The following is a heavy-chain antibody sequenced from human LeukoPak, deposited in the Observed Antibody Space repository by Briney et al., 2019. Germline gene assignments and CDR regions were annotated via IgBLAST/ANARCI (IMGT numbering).Heavy chain of an antibody. D-gene: IGHD6-19*01. Sequence: PGGSLRLSCAASGFTFSSYAMHWVRQAPGKGLEYVSAISSNGGSTYYADSVKGRFTISRDNSKNTLYLQMGSLRAEDMAVYYCARGESSGSASWFDYWGQGTLVTVSS. CDR3: ARGESSGSASWFDY. V-gene: IGHV3-64*02. CDR2: ISSNGGST. CDR1: GFTFSSYA. J-gene: IGHJ4*02.